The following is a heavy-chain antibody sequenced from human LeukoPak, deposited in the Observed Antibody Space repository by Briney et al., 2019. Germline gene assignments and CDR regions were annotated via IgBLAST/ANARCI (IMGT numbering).Heavy chain of an antibody. J-gene: IGHJ5*02. CDR3: ARGGLGGYCSGGSCYSGPVWFDP. Sequence: SVKVSCKASGGTFISYAISWVRQAPGQGLEWMGGIIPIFGTANYAQKFQGRVTITADESTSTAYMELSSLRSEDTAVYYCARGGLGGYCSGGSCYSGPVWFDPWGQGTLVTVSS. CDR2: IIPIFGTA. CDR1: GGTFISYA. D-gene: IGHD2-15*01. V-gene: IGHV1-69*13.